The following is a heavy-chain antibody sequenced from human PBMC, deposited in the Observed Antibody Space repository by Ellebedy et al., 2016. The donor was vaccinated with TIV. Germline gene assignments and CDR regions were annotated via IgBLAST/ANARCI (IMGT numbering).Heavy chain of an antibody. D-gene: IGHD6-13*01. J-gene: IGHJ6*03. V-gene: IGHV3-21*01. CDR1: GFTFSSYN. Sequence: GESLKISCAASGFTFSSYNMNWVRQAPGKGLERVSSISSSSNYIHYADSVKGRFTISRDNAKNSLYLQMKSLRAEDTAVYYCARSGSTETYYYYYMDVWGKGTTVTVSS. CDR3: ARSGSTETYYYYYMDV. CDR2: ISSSSNYI.